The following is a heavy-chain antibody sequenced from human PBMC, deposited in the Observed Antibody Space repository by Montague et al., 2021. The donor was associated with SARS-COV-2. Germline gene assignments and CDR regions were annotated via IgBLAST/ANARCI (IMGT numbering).Heavy chain of an antibody. D-gene: IGHD4-11*01. J-gene: IGHJ6*02. Sequence: SETLSLTCTVSGGSISSSSYYWGWIRQPPGKGLEWIGSIYYSGSTYYNPSLKSRVTISVDTSKNQFSLKLSPVTAADTAVYYCARHASYDYSKDLYYYYYYGMDVWGQGTTVTVSS. CDR1: GGSISSSSYY. V-gene: IGHV4-39*01. CDR3: ARHASYDYSKDLYYYYYYGMDV. CDR2: IYYSGST.